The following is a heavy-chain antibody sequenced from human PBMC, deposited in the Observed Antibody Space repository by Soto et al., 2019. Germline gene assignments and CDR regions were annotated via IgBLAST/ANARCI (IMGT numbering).Heavy chain of an antibody. D-gene: IGHD2-2*01. CDR3: ARETGRFCSSTSCYYYYGMDV. CDR2: IWYDGSNK. V-gene: IGHV3-33*01. CDR1: GFTFSSYG. J-gene: IGHJ6*02. Sequence: QVQLVESGGGVVQPGRSLRLSCAASGFTFSSYGMHWVRQAPGKGLEWVAVIWYDGSNKYYADSVKGRFTISRDNSKNTLYLQMNSLRAEDTAVYYCARETGRFCSSTSCYYYYGMDVWAKGPRSPSP.